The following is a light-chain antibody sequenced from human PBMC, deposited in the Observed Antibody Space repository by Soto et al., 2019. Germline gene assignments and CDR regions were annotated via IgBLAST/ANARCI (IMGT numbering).Light chain of an antibody. Sequence: EIVMTQSLATLSVSPGERATLSCRASQSVGNNLAWYQQQPGQAPRLLIHGASTRATGVPGRFSGSGSGTEFTLTIASLQSEDFAVYYCQQYHDWPPLTFGGGTKVEIK. J-gene: IGKJ4*01. CDR3: QQYHDWPPLT. CDR1: QSVGNN. CDR2: GAS. V-gene: IGKV3-15*01.